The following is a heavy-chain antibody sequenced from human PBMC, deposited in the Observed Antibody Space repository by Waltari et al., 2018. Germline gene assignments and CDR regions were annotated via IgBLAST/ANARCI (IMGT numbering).Heavy chain of an antibody. J-gene: IGHJ3*02. Sequence: QVQLVQSGAEVEKPGAAVKVSGQTSGYTFTGHYISWVRRAPGQGREWRGWINPNSGDTKYPQKFQGRVTMTKETSISTAYMELSRLRSDDTAVYYCARARRYNWNYDAFDTWGQGTMVTVSS. CDR3: ARARRYNWNYDAFDT. D-gene: IGHD1-7*01. CDR1: GYTFTGHY. CDR2: INPNSGDT. V-gene: IGHV1-2*02.